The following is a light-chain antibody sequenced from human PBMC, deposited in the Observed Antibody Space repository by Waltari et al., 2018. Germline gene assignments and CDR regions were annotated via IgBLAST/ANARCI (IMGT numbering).Light chain of an antibody. V-gene: IGLV2-14*03. J-gene: IGLJ1*01. CDR3: NSHTSVSTLV. CDR2: DVT. Sequence: QSALTQPASVSGSPGQSITISCTGTSSDVGAYDYVSWYQQHPGKAPKLIIYDVTNRTSGVSIRFSGSKAGNTASLTISGLQSEDEADYYCNSHTSVSTLVFGTGTTVTVI. CDR1: SSDVGAYDY.